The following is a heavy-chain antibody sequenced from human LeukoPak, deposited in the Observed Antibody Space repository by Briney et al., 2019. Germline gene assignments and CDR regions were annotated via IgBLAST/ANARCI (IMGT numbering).Heavy chain of an antibody. CDR2: INTNTGNP. V-gene: IGHV7-4-1*02. J-gene: IGHJ6*02. CDR1: GYSFSSYA. D-gene: IGHD6-13*01. CDR3: ARGYSSNWYSYYYGMDV. Sequence: GASVKVSCKASGYSFSSYAMNWVRQAPGQGLEWMGRINTNTGNPTYAQGFTGRFVFSLDTSVSTASLQISSLKAEDTAVYYCARGYSSNWYSYYYGMDVWGQGTTVTVS.